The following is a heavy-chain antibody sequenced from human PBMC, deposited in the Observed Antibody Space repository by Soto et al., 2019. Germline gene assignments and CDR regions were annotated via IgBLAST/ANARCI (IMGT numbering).Heavy chain of an antibody. CDR3: AKDLERAVARQYDV. CDR2: ISATGGST. CDR1: GFTFSSYA. J-gene: IGHJ3*01. V-gene: IGHV3-23*01. Sequence: GGSLRLSCAASGFTFSSYALTWVRQAPGKGLEWVSAISATGGSTYYADSVNGRFTVSRDNSKNTLYLQLSSLRAEDTAVYYCAKDLERAVARQYDVWGQGAMVTVSS. D-gene: IGHD6-19*01.